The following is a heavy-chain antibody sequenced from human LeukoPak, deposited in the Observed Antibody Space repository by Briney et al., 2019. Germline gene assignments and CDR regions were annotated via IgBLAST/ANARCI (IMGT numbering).Heavy chain of an antibody. V-gene: IGHV3-33*06. CDR3: AKHGSSSSGRSGWFDP. CDR1: GFTFSSYG. Sequence: GRSLRLSCAASGFTFSSYGMHWVRQAPGKGQEWVAVIWYDGSNKYYADSVKGRFTISRDNSKNTLYLQMNSLRAEDTAVYYCAKHGSSSSGRSGWFDPWGQGTLVTVSS. CDR2: IWYDGSNK. D-gene: IGHD6-6*01. J-gene: IGHJ5*02.